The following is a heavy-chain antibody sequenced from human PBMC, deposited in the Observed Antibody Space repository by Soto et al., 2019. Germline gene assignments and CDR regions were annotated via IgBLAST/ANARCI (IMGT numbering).Heavy chain of an antibody. CDR2: IVVGSGNT. CDR1: GFTFTSSA. J-gene: IGHJ6*02. CDR3: AADRPYIAARQAELYYYYGMDV. V-gene: IGHV1-58*01. Sequence: GASVKVSCKASGFTFTSSAVQWVRQARGQRLEWIGWIVVGSGNTNYAQKFQERVTITRDMSTSTAYMELSSLRSEDTAVYYCAADRPYIAARQAELYYYYGMDVWG. D-gene: IGHD6-6*01.